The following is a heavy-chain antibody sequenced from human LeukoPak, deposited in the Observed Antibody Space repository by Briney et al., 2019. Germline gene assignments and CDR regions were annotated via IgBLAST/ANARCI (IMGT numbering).Heavy chain of an antibody. CDR1: GGTFSSYA. CDR3: ARGDPYCSSTSRSKTYYYYYYMDV. V-gene: IGHV1-69*05. CDR2: IIPIFGTA. Sequence: GASVKVSCKASGGTFSSYAISWVRQAPGQGLEWMGGIIPIFGTANYAQKFQGRVTITTDESTSTAYMELSSLRSEDTAVYYCARGDPYCSSTSRSKTYYYYYYMDVWGKGTTVTVSS. D-gene: IGHD2-2*01. J-gene: IGHJ6*03.